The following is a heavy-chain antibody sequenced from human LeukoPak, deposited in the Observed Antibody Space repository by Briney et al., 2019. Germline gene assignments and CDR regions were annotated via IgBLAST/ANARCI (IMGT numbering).Heavy chain of an antibody. V-gene: IGHV3-64*01. Sequence: PGGSLRLSCAASGFTFSSYAMHWVRQAPGKGLEYVSAISSNGGSTYYANSVKGRFTISRDNSKNTLYLQMGSLRAEDMAVYYCARGADSGSYHSNWFDPWGQGTLVTVSS. CDR2: ISSNGGST. D-gene: IGHD1-26*01. J-gene: IGHJ5*02. CDR1: GFTFSSYA. CDR3: ARGADSGSYHSNWFDP.